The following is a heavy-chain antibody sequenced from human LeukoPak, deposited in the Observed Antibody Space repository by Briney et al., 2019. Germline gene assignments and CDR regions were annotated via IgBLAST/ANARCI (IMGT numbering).Heavy chain of an antibody. CDR2: INSDGSST. D-gene: IGHD1-26*01. V-gene: IGHV3-74*01. CDR1: GSTFTSNW. J-gene: IGHJ4*02. CDR3: ARNSGSYRKIDY. Sequence: SLTPTCSASGSTFTSNWTNWVRTTPANGLMSVSRINSDGSSTSYADSVKGRFTISRDNAKNTLYLQMNSLRAEYSAVYYCARNSGSYRKIDYWGQGTLVTVSS.